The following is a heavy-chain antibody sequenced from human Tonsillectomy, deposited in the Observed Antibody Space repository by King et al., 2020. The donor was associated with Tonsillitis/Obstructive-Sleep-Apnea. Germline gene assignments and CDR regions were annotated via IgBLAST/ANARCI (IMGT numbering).Heavy chain of an antibody. D-gene: IGHD2-8*02. Sequence: VQLPQWGAGLLKPSETLSLTCAVYGGSFSGYYWSWIRQPPGKGLEWIGEINHSGSTNYNPSLKSRVTISVDTSKNQFSLKLSSVTASDTAVYYCARTRGQLVGDAFDIWGQGTMVTVSS. CDR1: GGSFSGYY. CDR3: ARTRGQLVGDAFDI. V-gene: IGHV4-34*01. CDR2: INHSGST. J-gene: IGHJ3*02.